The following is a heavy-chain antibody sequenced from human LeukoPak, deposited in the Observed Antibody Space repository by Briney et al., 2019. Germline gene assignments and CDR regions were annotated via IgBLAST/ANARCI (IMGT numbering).Heavy chain of an antibody. V-gene: IGHV4-59*01. CDR2: IYDSGST. D-gene: IGHD3-22*01. CDR1: GGPISSYY. J-gene: IGHJ4*02. CDR3: AGWYYYDSSGAVDY. Sequence: SETLSLTCTVFGGPISSYYWSWIRQPPGKGLEWIGYIYDSGSTNYNPSLKSRVTISVDTSKNQFSLKLSSVTAADTAVYYCAGWYYYDSSGAVDYWGQGTLVTVSS.